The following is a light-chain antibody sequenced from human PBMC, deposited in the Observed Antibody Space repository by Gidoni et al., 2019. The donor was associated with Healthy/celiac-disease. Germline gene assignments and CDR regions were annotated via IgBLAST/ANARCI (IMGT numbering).Light chain of an antibody. J-gene: IGKJ2*01. Sequence: EIVMTQSPATLSVSPGERATLSCRASQSVSSNLAWDQQKPGQAPRLLIYGASTRATGIPARFSGSGSGTEFTLTISSLQSEDFAVYYCQQYNNWPPDTFXQXTKLEIK. CDR1: QSVSSN. CDR3: QQYNNWPPDT. CDR2: GAS. V-gene: IGKV3-15*01.